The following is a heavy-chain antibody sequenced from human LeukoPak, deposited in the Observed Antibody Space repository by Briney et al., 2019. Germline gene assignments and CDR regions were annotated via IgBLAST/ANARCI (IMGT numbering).Heavy chain of an antibody. CDR1: GGSISSSSYY. V-gene: IGHV4-39*07. D-gene: IGHD5-24*01. Sequence: SSETLSLTCTVSGGSISSSSYYWGWIRQPPGKGLEWIGSIYYSGSTYYNPSLKSRVTISVDTSKDQFSLKLSSVTAADTAVYYCARDSRVATITERYYYMDVWGKGTTVTVSS. J-gene: IGHJ6*03. CDR2: IYYSGST. CDR3: ARDSRVATITERYYYMDV.